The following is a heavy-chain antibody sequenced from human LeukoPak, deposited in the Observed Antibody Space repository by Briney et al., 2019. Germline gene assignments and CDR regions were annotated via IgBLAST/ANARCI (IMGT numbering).Heavy chain of an antibody. CDR2: IIPIFGTA. CDR1: GGTFSSYA. Sequence: ASVKVSCKASGGTFSSYAISWVRQAPGQGLEWMGGIIPIFGTANYAQKFQGRVTITTDESTSTAYMELSSLRSEDTAVYYCARDEIGFHRGGYNWFDPWGQGTLVTVSS. D-gene: IGHD2/OR15-2a*01. V-gene: IGHV1-69*05. CDR3: ARDEIGFHRGGYNWFDP. J-gene: IGHJ5*02.